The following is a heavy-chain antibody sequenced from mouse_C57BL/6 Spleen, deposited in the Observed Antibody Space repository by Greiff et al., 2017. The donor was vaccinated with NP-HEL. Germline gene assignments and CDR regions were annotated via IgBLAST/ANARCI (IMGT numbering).Heavy chain of an antibody. D-gene: IGHD2-1*01. CDR1: GFTFSDYY. CDR2: INYDGSST. J-gene: IGHJ1*03. V-gene: IGHV5-16*01. Sequence: EVQLQQSEGGLVQPGSSMKLSCTASGFTFSDYYMAWVRQVPEKGLEWVANINYDGSSTYYLDSLKSRFIISRDNAKNILYLQMSSLKSEDTATYYCARAIYYGNYPYWYFDVWGTGTTVTVSS. CDR3: ARAIYYGNYPYWYFDV.